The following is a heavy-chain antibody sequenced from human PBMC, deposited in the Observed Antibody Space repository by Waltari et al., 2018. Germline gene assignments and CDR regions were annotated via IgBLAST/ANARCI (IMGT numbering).Heavy chain of an antibody. Sequence: QVQLVESGGGVVQPGRSLRLSCAASGFTFSSYGMHWVRQAPGKGLEWVAGIWYDGSNKYYADSVKGRFTISRDESKNTLYRQINSLRAEDTAVYYWAKEGGQDSSGYYFDFWGQGTLVTVSS. D-gene: IGHD3-22*01. V-gene: IGHV3-33*03. CDR1: GFTFSSYG. J-gene: IGHJ4*02. CDR3: AKEGGQDSSGYYFDF. CDR2: IWYDGSNK.